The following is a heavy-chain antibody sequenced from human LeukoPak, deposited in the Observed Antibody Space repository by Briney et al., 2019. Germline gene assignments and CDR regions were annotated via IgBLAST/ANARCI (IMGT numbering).Heavy chain of an antibody. CDR3: SRRRTGYSYGHDY. CDR1: GGSISGYY. D-gene: IGHD5-18*01. CDR2: IYYSGST. V-gene: IGHV4-59*08. J-gene: IGHJ4*02. Sequence: SETLSLTCAVSGGSISGYYWSWIRQPPGKGLESIGYIYYSGSTDYNPSLKSRVTISVDTSKNEFSLKLSSVTAADTAVYYCSRRRTGYSYGHDYWGQGSLVTVSS.